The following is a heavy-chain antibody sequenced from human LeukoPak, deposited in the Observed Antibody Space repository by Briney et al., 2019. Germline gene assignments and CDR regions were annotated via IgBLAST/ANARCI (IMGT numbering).Heavy chain of an antibody. D-gene: IGHD5-24*01. J-gene: IGHJ4*02. CDR1: GFTFSSYW. Sequence: GGSLRLSCAASGFTFSSYWMSWVRQAPGKGLEWVANIKQDGSEKYYVDSVKGRFTISRDNSKETLSLQMNSLRAEDTALYYCAKDSRGRWLQLAYFDYWGQGTLVTVSS. CDR3: AKDSRGRWLQLAYFDY. V-gene: IGHV3-7*03. CDR2: IKQDGSEK.